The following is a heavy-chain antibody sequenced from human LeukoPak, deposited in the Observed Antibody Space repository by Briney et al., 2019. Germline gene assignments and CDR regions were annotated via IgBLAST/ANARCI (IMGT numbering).Heavy chain of an antibody. Sequence: GGSLRLSCAASGFTFSSYAMHWVRPAPGKGLEWVAVISYDGSNKYYADSVKGRFTISRDNSKNTLYLQMNSLRAEDTAVYYCAASIEPRGDYWGQGTLVTVSS. D-gene: IGHD6-6*01. CDR3: AASIEPRGDY. CDR2: ISYDGSNK. V-gene: IGHV3-30-3*01. CDR1: GFTFSSYA. J-gene: IGHJ4*02.